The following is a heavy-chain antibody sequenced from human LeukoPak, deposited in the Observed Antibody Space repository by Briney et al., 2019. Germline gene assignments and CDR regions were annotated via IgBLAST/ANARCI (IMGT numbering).Heavy chain of an antibody. CDR1: GGYISGHY. CDR2: IGHRGST. D-gene: IGHD1-26*01. V-gene: IGHV4-34*01. J-gene: IGHJ4*02. Sequence: TSETLSLTCAVYGGYISGHYWSWIRQSPGKGLEWIGEIGHRGSTNYNPSLKSRLSISMDTSKNQYTLKMTSVSASDTAVYYCAISGHWYGWSYFDHWGQGTLVTVSS. CDR3: AISGHWYGWSYFDH.